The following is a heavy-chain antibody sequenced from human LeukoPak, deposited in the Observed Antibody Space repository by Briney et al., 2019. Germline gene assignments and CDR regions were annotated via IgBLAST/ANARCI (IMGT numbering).Heavy chain of an antibody. CDR3: AKGGISLVRGSFDY. Sequence: GGSLRLSCAASGFTFSSYEMNWVRQAPGKGLEWVSYISSSGSTIYYADSVKGRFTISRDNSKNTLYLQMNSLRAEDTALYYCAKGGISLVRGSFDYWGQATLVTVSS. V-gene: IGHV3-48*03. CDR2: ISSSGSTI. D-gene: IGHD3-10*01. J-gene: IGHJ4*02. CDR1: GFTFSSYE.